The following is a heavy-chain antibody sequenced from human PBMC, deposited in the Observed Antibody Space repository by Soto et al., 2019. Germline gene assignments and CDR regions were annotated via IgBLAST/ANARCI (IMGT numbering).Heavy chain of an antibody. D-gene: IGHD6-19*01. V-gene: IGHV3-74*01. Sequence: EVQLVESGGGLVQPGGSLRLSCAASGFTFSSYWMHWVRQTPGKGLVWVSRIDIAGSTTTYADSVKGQFTISRDNAKNTLYLQMDSLRADDTAVYYCARDQTVAGPTTFDYCGQGTLVSVSS. CDR2: IDIAGSTT. CDR1: GFTFSSYW. J-gene: IGHJ4*02. CDR3: ARDQTVAGPTTFDY.